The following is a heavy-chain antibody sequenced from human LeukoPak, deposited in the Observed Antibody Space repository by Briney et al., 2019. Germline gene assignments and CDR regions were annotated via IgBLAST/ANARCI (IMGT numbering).Heavy chain of an antibody. CDR3: ARRYYYDSSGYQTYAFDI. Sequence: PSETLSLTCTVSGGSISSYYWSWVRQPAGKGLEWIGRIYASGNTNYNPSLKGRVTMTVDTSKNQFSLNPSSVTAADTAVYYCARRYYYDSSGYQTYAFDIWGQGTMVTVSS. J-gene: IGHJ3*02. CDR2: IYASGNT. CDR1: GGSISSYY. V-gene: IGHV4-4*07. D-gene: IGHD3-22*01.